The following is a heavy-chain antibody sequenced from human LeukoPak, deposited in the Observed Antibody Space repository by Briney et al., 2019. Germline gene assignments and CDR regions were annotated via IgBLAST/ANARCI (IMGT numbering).Heavy chain of an antibody. CDR2: IYYSGST. D-gene: IGHD6-6*01. V-gene: IGHV4-30-4*08. CDR1: GGSISSGDYY. J-gene: IGHJ4*02. CDR3: ARDVYSSSGIFDY. Sequence: PSETLSLTCTVSGGSISSGDYYWSWIRQPPGKGLEWIGYIYYSGSTYYNPSLKSRVTISVDTSKNQFSLKLSSVTAADTAVYYCARDVYSSSGIFDYWGQGTLVTVSS.